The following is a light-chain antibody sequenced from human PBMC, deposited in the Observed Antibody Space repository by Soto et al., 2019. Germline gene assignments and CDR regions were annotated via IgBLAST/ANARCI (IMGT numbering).Light chain of an antibody. CDR2: GAS. Sequence: EIMITQSPATLSVSRGERATLSCRASQSIGSNLAWYQQKPSQSPRLLIYGASTRATGLPARFSGSGSGTEFTLTISSLQSEDFALYYCQQYNNWPITFGQGTRLEIK. CDR3: QQYNNWPIT. CDR1: QSIGSN. V-gene: IGKV3-15*01. J-gene: IGKJ5*01.